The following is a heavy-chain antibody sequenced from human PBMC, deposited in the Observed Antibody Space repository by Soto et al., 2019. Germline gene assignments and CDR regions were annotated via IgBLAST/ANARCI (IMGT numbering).Heavy chain of an antibody. D-gene: IGHD4-4*01. CDR3: AGGIEHSASSRWFDP. CDR1: GYTFTSYD. Sequence: ASVKVSCKASGYTFTSYDINWVRQATGQGLEYLGWMNPNSGNTGYVQKFQGRVTLTRNTSISTAYMELSSLRSEDTAAYYCAGGIEHSASSRWFDPWGQGTLVTV. CDR2: MNPNSGNT. V-gene: IGHV1-8*02. J-gene: IGHJ5*02.